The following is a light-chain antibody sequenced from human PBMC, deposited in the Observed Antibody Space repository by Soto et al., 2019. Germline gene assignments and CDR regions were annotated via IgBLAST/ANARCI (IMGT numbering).Light chain of an antibody. CDR3: QQYGSSGT. Sequence: EIVSTHSRGTLSLYPAERPPMYFRASQSVSNNYLAWYQQKPGQAPRLLIYGASNRATGIPDRFSGSGSGTDFTLTISRLEPEDFAVYYCQQYGSSGTFGQGTKVDIK. CDR2: GAS. V-gene: IGKV3-20*01. CDR1: QSVSNNY. J-gene: IGKJ1*01.